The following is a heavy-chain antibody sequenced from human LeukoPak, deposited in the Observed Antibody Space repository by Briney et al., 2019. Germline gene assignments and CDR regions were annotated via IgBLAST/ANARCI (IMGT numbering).Heavy chain of an antibody. D-gene: IGHD3-10*01. CDR2: ISSSSSYI. Sequence: GGSLRLSCAASGFTFSSYSMNWVRQAPGKGLEWVSSISSSSSYIYYADSVKGRFTISRDNAKNSLYLQMNSLRDEDTAVYYCARGEAMVRGVIAKGVPFDYWGQGTLVTVSS. CDR3: ARGEAMVRGVIAKGVPFDY. J-gene: IGHJ4*02. CDR1: GFTFSSYS. V-gene: IGHV3-21*01.